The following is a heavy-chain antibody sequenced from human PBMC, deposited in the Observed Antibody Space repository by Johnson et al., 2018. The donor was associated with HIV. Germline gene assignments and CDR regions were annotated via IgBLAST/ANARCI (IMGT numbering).Heavy chain of an antibody. Sequence: QVQLVESGGGVVRPGGSLRLSCAASGFTFDDYGMSWVRQAPGKGLEWVAVISYDGSNKYYADSVKGRFTISRDNSKNTLFLQMNSLRAEDTAVYYCAKGGCGGDCYSPYLFDIWGQGTMVTVSS. CDR2: ISYDGSNK. CDR1: GFTFDDYG. V-gene: IGHV3-30*18. CDR3: AKGGCGGDCYSPYLFDI. D-gene: IGHD2-21*01. J-gene: IGHJ3*02.